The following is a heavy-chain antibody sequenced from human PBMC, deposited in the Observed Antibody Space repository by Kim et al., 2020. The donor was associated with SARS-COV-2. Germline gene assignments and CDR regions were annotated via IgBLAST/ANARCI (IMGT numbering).Heavy chain of an antibody. CDR2: ISDSGART. D-gene: IGHD3-16*01. V-gene: IGHV3-23*01. J-gene: IGHJ4*02. CDR1: GFTFSGYA. CDR3: AKEQDTTAYADY. Sequence: GGSLRLSCAASGFTFSGYAMSWIRQAPGMGLEWVSAISDSGARTYYADSVRGRFTITSDNSKDTLYLQMNSLRDDETAVYYCAKEQDTTAYADYWGQGTLVTVSS.